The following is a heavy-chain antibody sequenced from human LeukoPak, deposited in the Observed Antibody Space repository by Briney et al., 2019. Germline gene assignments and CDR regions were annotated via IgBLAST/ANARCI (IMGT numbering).Heavy chain of an antibody. CDR3: ARGDLEITAASGDY. J-gene: IGHJ4*02. V-gene: IGHV3-21*01. CDR1: GGSISSGGYY. CDR2: ISSSSSYI. D-gene: IGHD6-13*01. Sequence: ETLSLTCTVSGGSISSGGYYWSWIRQHPGKGLEWVSSISSSSSYIYYADSVKGRFTISGDNAKNSLYLQMNSLRAEDTAVYYCARGDLEITAASGDYWGQGTLVTVSS.